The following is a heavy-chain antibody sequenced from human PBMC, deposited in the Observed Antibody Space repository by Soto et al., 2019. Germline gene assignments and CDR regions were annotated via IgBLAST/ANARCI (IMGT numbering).Heavy chain of an antibody. CDR3: AGHEGNGNVWPLDY. D-gene: IGHD2-8*01. Sequence: SETLSLTCTVSGDSIGTTHSYWAWIRQSPGKGLEWIGNIHYSGSTYYMPSLRSRVTLSVDTSKNQFSLRLTSVTAEDTAVYYCAGHEGNGNVWPLDYWGQGSLVTSPQ. V-gene: IGHV4-39*01. CDR2: IHYSGST. CDR1: GDSIGTTHSY. J-gene: IGHJ4*02.